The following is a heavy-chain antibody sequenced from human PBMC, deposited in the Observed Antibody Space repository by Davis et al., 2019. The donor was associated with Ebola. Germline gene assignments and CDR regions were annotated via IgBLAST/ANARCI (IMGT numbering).Heavy chain of an antibody. J-gene: IGHJ4*02. CDR1: GGSISSSNW. V-gene: IGHV4-4*02. D-gene: IGHD2-15*01. Sequence: SETLSLTCAVSGGSISSSNWWSWVRQPPGKGLEWIGEIYHSGSTNYNPSLKSRVTISVDTSKNQFSLKLSSVTAADTAVYYCARHQYCSGIGGICYLLDYWGQGTLVTVSS. CDR2: IYHSGST. CDR3: ARHQYCSGIGGICYLLDY.